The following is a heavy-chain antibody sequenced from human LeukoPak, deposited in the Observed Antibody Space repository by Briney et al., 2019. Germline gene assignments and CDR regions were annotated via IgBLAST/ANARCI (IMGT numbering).Heavy chain of an antibody. Sequence: SENLSLTCTVSGGSISSGSYYWSWIRQPAGKGLEWIGRIYTRGSTNYSPSLKSRVTISMDTSKNQFSLNLNSVTSADTSVYYCARFFGGYFDYWGQGTLVTVSS. D-gene: IGHD3-3*01. CDR2: IYTRGST. J-gene: IGHJ4*02. V-gene: IGHV4-61*02. CDR3: ARFFGGYFDY. CDR1: GGSISSGSYY.